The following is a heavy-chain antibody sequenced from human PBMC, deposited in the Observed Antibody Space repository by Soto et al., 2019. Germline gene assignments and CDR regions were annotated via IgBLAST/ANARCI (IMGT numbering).Heavy chain of an antibody. CDR1: GGSISGYY. V-gene: IGHV4-59*01. J-gene: IGHJ4*02. CDR3: ARVAGRSRWSDY. CDR2: IYYIGNT. D-gene: IGHD6-13*01. Sequence: SETLSLTCTVSGGSISGYYWSWIRQPPGQGLEWIGYIYYIGNTNYNPSLESRVTISVDTSNNQFSLKLNSVTAADTAVYYCARVAGRSRWSDYWGQGTLVTVSS.